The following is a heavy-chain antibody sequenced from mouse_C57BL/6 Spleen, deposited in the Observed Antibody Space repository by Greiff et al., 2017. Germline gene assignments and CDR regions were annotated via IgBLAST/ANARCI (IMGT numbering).Heavy chain of an antibody. CDR2: IYPGDGDT. V-gene: IGHV1-82*01. CDR1: GYAFSSSW. D-gene: IGHD2-2*01. Sequence: QVQLQQSGPELVKPGASVKISCKASGYAFSSSWMNWVKQRPGKGLEWIGRIYPGDGDTNYNGKFKGKATLTADKSSSTAYMQLSSLTSEDSAVYFCARSGGVTTGFDYWGHGTTLTVSS. J-gene: IGHJ2*01. CDR3: ARSGGVTTGFDY.